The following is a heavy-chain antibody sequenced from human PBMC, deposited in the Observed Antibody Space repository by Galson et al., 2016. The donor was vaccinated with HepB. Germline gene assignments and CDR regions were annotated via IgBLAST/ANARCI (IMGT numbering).Heavy chain of an antibody. V-gene: IGHV3-23*01. Sequence: SLRLSCAASGFTFSGYAMAWVRQAPGKGLEWVSGMSDSDDIYYAPTVKGRFTISRDNSKNTVYLLMYSLRAEDTAVYYCNTRDREHFDLWGQGTQVAVSS. CDR3: NTRDREHFDL. CDR2: MSDSDDI. CDR1: GFTFSGYA. J-gene: IGHJ4*02.